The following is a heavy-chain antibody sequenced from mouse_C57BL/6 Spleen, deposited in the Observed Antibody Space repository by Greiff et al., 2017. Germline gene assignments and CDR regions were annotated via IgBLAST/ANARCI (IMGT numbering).Heavy chain of an antibody. CDR3: ARGYTGDWYFDV. CDR1: GYSFTDYN. CDR2: INPNDGTT. Sequence: VQLQQSGPELVKPGASVKISCKASGYSFTDYNLNWVKQSNGKSLEWIGVINPNDGTTSYNPNFKGKVTLTVDQSSSTAYMQLNSLTSEDAAVYYCARGYTGDWYFDVWGTGTTVTVSS. J-gene: IGHJ1*03. V-gene: IGHV1-39*01. D-gene: IGHD2-14*01.